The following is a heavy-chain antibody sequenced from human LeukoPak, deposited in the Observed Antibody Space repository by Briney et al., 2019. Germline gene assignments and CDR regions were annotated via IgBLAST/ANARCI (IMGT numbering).Heavy chain of an antibody. Sequence: GGSLRLSCAASGFTVSSNYMSWVRQAPGKGLEWVSVIYSGGSTYYADSVKGRFTISRDNSKNTLYLQMNSLRAEDTAVYYCARADDILTGCDYRGQGTLVTVSS. CDR2: IYSGGST. CDR1: GFTVSSNY. D-gene: IGHD3-9*01. CDR3: ARADDILTGCDY. J-gene: IGHJ4*02. V-gene: IGHV3-66*01.